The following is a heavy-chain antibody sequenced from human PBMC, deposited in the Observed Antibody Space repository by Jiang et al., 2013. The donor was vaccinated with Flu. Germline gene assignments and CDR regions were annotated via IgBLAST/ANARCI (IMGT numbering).Heavy chain of an antibody. D-gene: IGHD3-10*01. CDR3: ARVGYGSMVRGDH. J-gene: IGHJ4*02. Sequence: GAEVKKPGSSVKVSCKASGGTFSSYAISWVRQAPGQGLEWMGGIIPIFGTANYAQKFQGRVTITADESTSTAYMELRSLRSDDTAVYYCARVGYGSMVRGDHWGQGTLVTVSS. V-gene: IGHV1-69*01. CDR1: GGTFSSYA. CDR2: IIPIFGTA.